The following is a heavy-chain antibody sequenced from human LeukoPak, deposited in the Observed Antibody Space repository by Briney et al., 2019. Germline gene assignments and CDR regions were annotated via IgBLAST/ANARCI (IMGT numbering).Heavy chain of an antibody. Sequence: GGSLRLSCAASGFTFSSYAMSWVRQAPEKGLEWVANIKQDGSEKYYVDSVKGRFTISRDNAKNSLYLQMNSLRAEDTAVYYCASYCTNGVCYMGYFDYWGQGTLVTVSS. CDR3: ASYCTNGVCYMGYFDY. CDR1: GFTFSSYA. V-gene: IGHV3-7*01. D-gene: IGHD2-8*01. J-gene: IGHJ4*02. CDR2: IKQDGSEK.